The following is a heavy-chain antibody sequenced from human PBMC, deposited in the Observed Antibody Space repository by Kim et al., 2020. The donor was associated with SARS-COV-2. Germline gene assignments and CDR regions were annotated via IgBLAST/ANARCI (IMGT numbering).Heavy chain of an antibody. Sequence: GGSLRLSCAASGFTFGSYASWVRQAPGKGLEWVSTISGSGDNTYYADSVKGRFTISRDNSKNTLYLQMNSLRAEDTAIYYCAKGPYYYGLGSTNWFDSWGQGTLVTVSS. CDR1: GFTFGSYA. J-gene: IGHJ5*01. CDR2: ISGSGDNT. CDR3: AKGPYYYGLGSTNWFDS. D-gene: IGHD3-10*01. V-gene: IGHV3-23*01.